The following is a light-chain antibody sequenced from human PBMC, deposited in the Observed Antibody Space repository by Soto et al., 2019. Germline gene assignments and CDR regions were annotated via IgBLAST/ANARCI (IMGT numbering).Light chain of an antibody. CDR2: DVS. CDR1: SSDIGNYNY. J-gene: IGLJ1*01. V-gene: IGLV2-11*01. Sequence: QSALTQPRSVSGSPGQSVTISCTGTSSDIGNYNYVSWYQQYPGKAPKLIIYDVSKRPSGIPDRFFGSKFGNTASLTISGLQAGDEADYYCCSYAGSFIFVFGTGTKVT. CDR3: CSYAGSFIFV.